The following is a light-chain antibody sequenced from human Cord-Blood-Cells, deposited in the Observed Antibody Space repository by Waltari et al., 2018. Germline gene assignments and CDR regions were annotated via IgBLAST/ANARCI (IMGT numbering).Light chain of an antibody. CDR2: QDS. Sequence: SYELTQPPSVSVSPGQPASITCSGDKLGDKYACWYQQKPGQSPVLVIYQDSKRPSGIPERFSGSNSGNTATLTISGTQAMEEADYYCQAWDSSTAVFGGGTKLTVL. V-gene: IGLV3-1*01. CDR3: QAWDSSTAV. CDR1: KLGDKY. J-gene: IGLJ2*01.